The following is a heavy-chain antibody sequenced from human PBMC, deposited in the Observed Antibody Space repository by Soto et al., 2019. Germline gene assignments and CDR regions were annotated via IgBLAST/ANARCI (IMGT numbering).Heavy chain of an antibody. V-gene: IGHV3-21*01. CDR2: ISSSSSYI. Sequence: PGGSLRLSCAASGFTFSSYSMNWVRQAPGKGLEWVATISSSSSYIYYTDSVKGRFTISRDNAKNSLYLQMNSLRAEDTAVYYCARVGRYSSDWSDLDWGQGTLVTVSS. D-gene: IGHD6-19*01. CDR3: ARVGRYSSDWSDLD. CDR1: GFTFSSYS. J-gene: IGHJ1*01.